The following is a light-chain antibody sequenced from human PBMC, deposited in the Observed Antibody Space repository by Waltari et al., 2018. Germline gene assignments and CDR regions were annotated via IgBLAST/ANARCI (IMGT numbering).Light chain of an antibody. Sequence: DIEMTQSPSSLSASVGDRVTITCRASQSIRGYVNWYQQKPGKAPKVLIYAASSLQSGVPSRFSGSGSGTDFTLTISSLQPEDFATYYCQQSYSSLTYTFGQGTKLEIK. V-gene: IGKV1-39*01. J-gene: IGKJ2*01. CDR2: AAS. CDR1: QSIRGY. CDR3: QQSYSSLTYT.